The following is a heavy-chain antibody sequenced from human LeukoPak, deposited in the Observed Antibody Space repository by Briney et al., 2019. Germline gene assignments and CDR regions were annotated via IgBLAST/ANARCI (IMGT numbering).Heavy chain of an antibody. CDR1: GYTFTGYY. Sequence: ASVKVSCKASGYTFTGYYMHWVRQAPGQGLEWMGWINPSSGGTNYAQKFQGRVTMTRDTSISTAYMELSRLRSDDTAVYYCARSEGPAYCSGGTCYQTPAEYFQHWGQGTLVTVSS. D-gene: IGHD2-15*01. CDR3: ARSEGPAYCSGGTCYQTPAEYFQH. J-gene: IGHJ1*01. CDR2: INPSSGGT. V-gene: IGHV1-2*02.